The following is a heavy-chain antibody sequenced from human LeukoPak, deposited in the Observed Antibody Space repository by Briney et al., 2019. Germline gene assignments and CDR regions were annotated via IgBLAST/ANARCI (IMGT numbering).Heavy chain of an antibody. D-gene: IGHD2-15*01. Sequence: SETLSVTCTVSGGSISSYYGSWIPHPAGKGLGWIGRIYTSGSTIYNPSLNSRVTMSVDTSKNQFSLKLSSVTAADTAVYYCARDSVAATPFDYWGQGTVLSVSS. J-gene: IGHJ4*02. CDR3: ARDSVAATPFDY. CDR2: IYTSGST. CDR1: GGSISSYY. V-gene: IGHV4-4*07.